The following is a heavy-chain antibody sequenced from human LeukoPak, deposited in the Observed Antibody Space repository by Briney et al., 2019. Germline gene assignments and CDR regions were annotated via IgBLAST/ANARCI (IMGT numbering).Heavy chain of an antibody. Sequence: ASVKVSCKASGYTFTSYGISWVRQAPGQGLEWMGWISAYNGNTNYAQKLQGRVTMTTDTSTSTAYMELRSLRSDDTAVFYCATYTVTTLPGAFDIWGQGTMVTVSS. CDR2: ISAYNGNT. J-gene: IGHJ3*02. CDR3: ATYTVTTLPGAFDI. D-gene: IGHD4-17*01. CDR1: GYTFTSYG. V-gene: IGHV1-18*01.